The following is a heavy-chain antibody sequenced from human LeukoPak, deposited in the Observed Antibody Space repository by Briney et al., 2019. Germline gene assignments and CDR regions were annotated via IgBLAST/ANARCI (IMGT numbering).Heavy chain of an antibody. CDR3: ARGCTSCYTNWFDP. V-gene: IGHV3-7*01. CDR2: IKQDGSEK. J-gene: IGHJ5*02. CDR1: GFTFSTYW. Sequence: GGSLRLSCAASGFTFSTYWMSWVRQAPGKGLEWVGNIKQDGSEKYYVDSVKGRFTISRDNAKNSLYLQMNSLRAEDTAVYYCARGCTSCYTNWFDPWGQGTLVTVSS. D-gene: IGHD2-2*02.